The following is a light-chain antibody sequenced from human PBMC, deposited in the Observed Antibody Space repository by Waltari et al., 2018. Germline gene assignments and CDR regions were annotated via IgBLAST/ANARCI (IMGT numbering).Light chain of an antibody. J-gene: IGLJ2*01. CDR3: SSFTTSKTRV. CDR2: DVD. V-gene: IGLV2-14*03. CDR1: SNDIGAYDF. Sequence: QSALIQPASLSASPGQSITISCTGTSNDIGAYDFVSWHQQHPGKVPKLIIYDVDIRPSGISNRFSCSKSGNTASLTISGLQAEDDSDYYCSSFTTSKTRVFGGGTRVTVL.